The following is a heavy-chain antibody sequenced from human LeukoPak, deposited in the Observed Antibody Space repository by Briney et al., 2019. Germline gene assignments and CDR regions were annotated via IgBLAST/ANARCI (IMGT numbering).Heavy chain of an antibody. D-gene: IGHD3-22*01. CDR2: INHGEST. J-gene: IGHJ6*02. CDR1: GGSFSGYY. CDR3: ARGRTYYYDTCGYYPSIYYGMDV. Sequence: SETLSLTCAVSGGSFSGYYWYWIRQPPGKGLEWIGEINHGESTNYNPSLKSRATLSVDTSKNQFSLRLTSVTAADTAVYYCARGRTYYYDTCGYYPSIYYGMDVWGQGTTVIVSS. V-gene: IGHV4-34*01.